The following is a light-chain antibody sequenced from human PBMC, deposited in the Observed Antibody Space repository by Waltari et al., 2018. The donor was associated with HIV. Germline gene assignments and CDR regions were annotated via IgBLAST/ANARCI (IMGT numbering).Light chain of an antibody. CDR3: SSYAGSNNFVV. V-gene: IGLV2-8*01. Sequence: QSALTQPPSASGSPGQSVTISCTGTSSDVGAYHFVSCYHQHPGKAPKLIIHEVNKRPSGVPDRFSGSKSGKTASLTVSGLQTEDEADYYCSSYAGSNNFVVFGEVTKLTVL. CDR1: SSDVGAYHF. J-gene: IGLJ2*01. CDR2: EVN.